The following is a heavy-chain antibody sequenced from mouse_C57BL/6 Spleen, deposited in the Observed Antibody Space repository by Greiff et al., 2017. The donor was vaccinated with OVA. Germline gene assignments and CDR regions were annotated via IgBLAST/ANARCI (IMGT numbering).Heavy chain of an antibody. J-gene: IGHJ3*01. CDR3: ARSGDYGGFAY. CDR1: GYAFTNYL. D-gene: IGHD2-4*01. Sequence: VQLQQSGAELVRPGTSVKVSCKASGYAFTNYLIEWVKQRPGQGLEWIGVINPGSGGTNYNEKFKGKATLTADKSSSTAYMQLSSLTSEDSAVYFCARSGDYGGFAYWGKGTLVTVSA. V-gene: IGHV1-54*01. CDR2: INPGSGGT.